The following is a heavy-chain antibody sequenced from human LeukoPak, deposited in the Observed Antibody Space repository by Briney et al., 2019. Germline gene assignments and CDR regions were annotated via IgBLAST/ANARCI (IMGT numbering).Heavy chain of an antibody. CDR3: VGEEYGTGSYYKSSD. Sequence: SETLSLTCIVSDGSISSSSFYWGWIRQAPGKGLEWIGSMYYTGSYTGTTHYNPSLESRVTISVDTSKNLCSLKLTSVTAADTAVYYCVGEEYGTGSYYKSSDWGQGTLVTVSS. J-gene: IGHJ4*02. CDR2: MYYTGSYTGTT. V-gene: IGHV4-39*01. CDR1: DGSISSSSFY. D-gene: IGHD3-10*01.